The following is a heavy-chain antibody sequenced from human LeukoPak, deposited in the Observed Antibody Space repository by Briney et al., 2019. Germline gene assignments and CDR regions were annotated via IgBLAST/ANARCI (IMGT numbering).Heavy chain of an antibody. Sequence: GESLKISCKGSGYSFNSYWIGWVRQMPGKGLEWMGIIHPDDSDSRYSPSFQGQVSFSADKSINTAYLQWSSLRASDTAMYYCARLPYSGSYLAPFDYWGQGTLVTVSS. V-gene: IGHV5-51*01. CDR1: GYSFNSYW. D-gene: IGHD1-26*01. J-gene: IGHJ4*02. CDR2: IHPDDSDS. CDR3: ARLPYSGSYLAPFDY.